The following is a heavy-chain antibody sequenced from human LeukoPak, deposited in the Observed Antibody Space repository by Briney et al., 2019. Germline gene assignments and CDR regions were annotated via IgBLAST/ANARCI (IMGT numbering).Heavy chain of an antibody. J-gene: IGHJ6*03. V-gene: IGHV1-69*13. CDR3: ATAMVRGVTRYYYYYMDV. D-gene: IGHD3-10*01. Sequence: LGASVKVSCKASGGTFSSYAISWVRQAPGQGLEWMGGIIPIFGTANYAQKFQGRVTITADESTSTAYMELSSLRSEDTAVYYCATAMVRGVTRYYYYYMDVWGKGTTVTISS. CDR1: GGTFSSYA. CDR2: IIPIFGTA.